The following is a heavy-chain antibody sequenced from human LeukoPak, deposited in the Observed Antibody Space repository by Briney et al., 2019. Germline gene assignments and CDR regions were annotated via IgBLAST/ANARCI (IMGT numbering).Heavy chain of an antibody. J-gene: IGHJ5*01. CDR2: IRGSGGST. Sequence: GSMRLSCTASGFTFTTYAMSWVRQAPGKGLEWVSSIRGSGGSTYYADSVKGRFTISRDNSKNTLYLQMNSLRAEDTAVYYCAKGGTGSTAWFDSWGQGALVTVPS. V-gene: IGHV3-23*01. D-gene: IGHD1-7*01. CDR3: AKGGTGSTAWFDS. CDR1: GFTFTTYA.